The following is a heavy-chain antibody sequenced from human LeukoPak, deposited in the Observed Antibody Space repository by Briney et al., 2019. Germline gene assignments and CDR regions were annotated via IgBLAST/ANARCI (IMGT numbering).Heavy chain of an antibody. J-gene: IGHJ4*02. D-gene: IGHD2-2*01. V-gene: IGHV4-39*07. Sequence: PSETLSLTCTVSVGSISSSSYYWGWLRQPPGKGLEWVASIYYSGSTYFNPSLKSRVTISVDTSKNQFLVKLSSVTAADTAVYYCARDQKSTSCYDYWGQGTLVTVSS. CDR2: IYYSGST. CDR1: VGSISSSSYY. CDR3: ARDQKSTSCYDY.